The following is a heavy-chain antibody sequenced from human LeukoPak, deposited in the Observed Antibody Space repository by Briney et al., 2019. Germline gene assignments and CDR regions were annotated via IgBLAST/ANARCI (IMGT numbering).Heavy chain of an antibody. CDR1: GGSICSYY. CDR2: IYYSGST. D-gene: IGHD3-10*01. J-gene: IGHJ6*02. V-gene: IGHV4-59*01. CDR3: ARAHYYGSGSYLPRGMDV. Sequence: SETLSLTRTVSGGSICSYYWSWIRQPPGKGLEWVGYIYYSGSTNYNPSLQSRVTISVDTSKNQFSLKLSSVTAADTAVYYCARAHYYGSGSYLPRGMDVWGQGTTVTVSS.